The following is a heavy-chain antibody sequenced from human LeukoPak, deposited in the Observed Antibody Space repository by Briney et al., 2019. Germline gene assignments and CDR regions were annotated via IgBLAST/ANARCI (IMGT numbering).Heavy chain of an antibody. V-gene: IGHV3-20*04. CDR3: ARDVTPHYYDSSGEFDY. J-gene: IGHJ4*02. CDR1: GFIFDDYG. Sequence: SGGSLRLSCAASGFIFDDYGMSWVRQAPGKGLEWVSGINWNGGSTGYADSVKGRFTISRDNAKNSLYVQMNSLRAEDTAVYYCARDVTPHYYDSSGEFDYWGQGTLVTVSS. D-gene: IGHD3-22*01. CDR2: INWNGGST.